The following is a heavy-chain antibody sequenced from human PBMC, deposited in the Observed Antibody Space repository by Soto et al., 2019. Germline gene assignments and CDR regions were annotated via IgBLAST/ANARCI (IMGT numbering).Heavy chain of an antibody. Sequence: PSETLSLTCTVSGGSISSYYWSWIRQPPGKGLEWIGYIYYSGSTKYNPSLKSRVTISVDTSKNQFSLKLSSVTAADTAVYYCAGGGRSYYDSSGYYYLDNWGQGTLVTVSS. CDR1: GGSISSYY. CDR2: IYYSGST. V-gene: IGHV4-59*01. J-gene: IGHJ4*02. D-gene: IGHD3-22*01. CDR3: AGGGRSYYDSSGYYYLDN.